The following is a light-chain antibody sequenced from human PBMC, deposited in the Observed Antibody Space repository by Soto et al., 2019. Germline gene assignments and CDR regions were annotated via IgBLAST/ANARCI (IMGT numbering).Light chain of an antibody. CDR3: SSYTTSYTQV. CDR2: DVS. J-gene: IGLJ2*01. Sequence: QSVLTQPASVSGSPGQSITISCTGTSSDVGGYNYVSWYQHHPGKVPKLMIYDVSNRPLGISNRFSGSKSGNTASLTISGLRSEDEADYYCSSYTTSYTQVFGGGTKLTVL. CDR1: SSDVGGYNY. V-gene: IGLV2-14*03.